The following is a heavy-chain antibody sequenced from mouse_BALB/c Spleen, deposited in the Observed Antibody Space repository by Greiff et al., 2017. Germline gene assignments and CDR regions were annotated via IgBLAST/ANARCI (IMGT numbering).Heavy chain of an antibody. D-gene: IGHD2-3*01. V-gene: IGHV3-2*02. CDR3: ARAPDGYYWYFDV. CDR1: GYSITSDYA. Sequence: EVQRVESGPGLVKPSQSLSLTCTVTGYSITSDYAWNWIRQFPGNKLEWMGYISYRGSTSYNPSPKSRISITRDTSKNQFFLQLNSVTTEYTATYYCARAPDGYYWYFDVWGAGTTVTVSA. J-gene: IGHJ1*01. CDR2: ISYRGST.